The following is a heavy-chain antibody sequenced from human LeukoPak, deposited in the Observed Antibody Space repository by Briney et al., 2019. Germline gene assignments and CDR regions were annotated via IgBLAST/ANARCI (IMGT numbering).Heavy chain of an antibody. CDR2: INPNSGGT. CDR1: GYTFTGYY. J-gene: IGHJ5*02. Sequence: ASVKVSCKASGYTFTGYYMHWVRQAPGQGLEWMGWINPNSGGTNHAQKFQGRVTMTRDTSISTAYMELSRLRSDDTTVYYCARDRQFRDDFWSGYYTENWFDPWGQGTLVTVSS. D-gene: IGHD3-3*01. CDR3: ARDRQFRDDFWSGYYTENWFDP. V-gene: IGHV1-2*02.